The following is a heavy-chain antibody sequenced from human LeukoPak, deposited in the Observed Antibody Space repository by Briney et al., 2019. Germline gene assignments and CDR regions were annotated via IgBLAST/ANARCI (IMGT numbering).Heavy chain of an antibody. CDR1: GFAFSTYT. J-gene: IGHJ4*02. CDR3: AKDFGRNLGGPGY. Sequence: GGSLRLSCAASGFAFSTYTMAWVRQAPGGGLEWVSGISGNGGRTYYADSVKGRFAISRDDSKSTLYLQMNSLRGEDTAVYYCAKDFGRNLGGPGYWGRGTLVIVSS. CDR2: ISGNGGRT. D-gene: IGHD3-10*01. V-gene: IGHV3-23*01.